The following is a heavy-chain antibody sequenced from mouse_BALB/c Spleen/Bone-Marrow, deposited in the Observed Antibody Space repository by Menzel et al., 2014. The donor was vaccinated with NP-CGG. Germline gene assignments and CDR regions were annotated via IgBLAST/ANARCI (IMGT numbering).Heavy chain of an antibody. CDR2: ISSGGSYT. CDR3: ARLTPDYAMDY. J-gene: IGHJ4*01. Sequence: EVHLVESGGDLVKPGGSRKLSCAASGFTFSNYGMSWVRQTPDKRLEWVATISSGGSYTYFPDSVKGRFTISRDNAKNTLYLQMNSLKSEDAAMYYCARLTPDYAMDYWGQGTSVTVSS. CDR1: GFTFSNYG. D-gene: IGHD1-3*01. V-gene: IGHV5-6*01.